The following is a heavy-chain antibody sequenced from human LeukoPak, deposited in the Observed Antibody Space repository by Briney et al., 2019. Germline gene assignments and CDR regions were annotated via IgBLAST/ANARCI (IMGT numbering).Heavy chain of an antibody. D-gene: IGHD4-17*01. CDR1: GFTFSDYY. CDR3: ARDSTYGDYVPLWAFDI. J-gene: IGHJ3*02. Sequence: GGSLRLSCAASGFTFSDYYMSWIRQAPGKGLEWVSYISSSSYTNYADSVKGRFIISRDNAKNSLYLQMNSLRAEDTAVYYCARDSTYGDYVPLWAFDIWGQGTMVTVSS. V-gene: IGHV3-11*06. CDR2: ISSSSYT.